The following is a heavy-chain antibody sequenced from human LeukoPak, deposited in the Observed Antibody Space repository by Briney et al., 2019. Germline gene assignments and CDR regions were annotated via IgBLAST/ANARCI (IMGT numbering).Heavy chain of an antibody. D-gene: IGHD3-10*01. Sequence: GGSLRLSCAASGFTFSSYAMSWVRQAPGKGLEWVSAISGSGGSTYYADSVKGRFTISRHNSKNTLYLQMNSPRAEDTAVYYCASRPFGDYVDYWGQGTLVTVSS. CDR3: ASRPFGDYVDY. J-gene: IGHJ4*02. V-gene: IGHV3-23*01. CDR2: ISGSGGST. CDR1: GFTFSSYA.